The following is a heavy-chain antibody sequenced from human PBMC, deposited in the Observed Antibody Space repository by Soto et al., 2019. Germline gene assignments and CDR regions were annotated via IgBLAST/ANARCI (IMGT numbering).Heavy chain of an antibody. CDR3: AREITSAWYGGFAY. J-gene: IGHJ4*01. CDR2: LYYGTT. CDR1: GASVESGGYY. D-gene: IGHD6-19*01. V-gene: IGHV4-61*08. Sequence: QVQLQESGPGLVRPSETLSLTCTVSGASVESGGYYWTWMRQPPGKGLEWIGYLYYGTTRYNPSLKRRVVISADKSKNQFSLKVTSVTAADTAVDYCAREITSAWYGGFAYWGRGTLVAVSS.